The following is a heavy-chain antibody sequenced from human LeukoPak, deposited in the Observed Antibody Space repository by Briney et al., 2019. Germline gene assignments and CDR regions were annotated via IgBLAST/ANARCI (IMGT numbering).Heavy chain of an antibody. CDR3: ADGGFGY. D-gene: IGHD3-10*01. CDR2: IIPIFGTA. Sequence: GASVKVSCKASGYTFTNFIINWVRQAPGQGLEWMGGIIPIFGTANYAQKLQGRVTITTDESTSTAYMELSSLRSEDTAVYYCADGGFGYWGQGTLVTVSS. J-gene: IGHJ4*02. CDR1: GYTFTNFI. V-gene: IGHV1-69*05.